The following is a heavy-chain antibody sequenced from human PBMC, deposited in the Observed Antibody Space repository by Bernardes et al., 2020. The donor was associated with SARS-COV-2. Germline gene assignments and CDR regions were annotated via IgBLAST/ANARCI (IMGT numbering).Heavy chain of an antibody. Sequence: GGSLRLSCAASGFTFSSYGMHWVRQAPGKGLEWMGGFDPEDGETIYAQKFQGRVTMTEDTSTDTAYMELSSLRSEDTAVYYCATGPPMALYNWFDPWGQGTLVTVSS. CDR1: GFTFSSYG. V-gene: IGHV1-24*01. J-gene: IGHJ5*02. D-gene: IGHD3-10*01. CDR2: FDPEDGET. CDR3: ATGPPMALYNWFDP.